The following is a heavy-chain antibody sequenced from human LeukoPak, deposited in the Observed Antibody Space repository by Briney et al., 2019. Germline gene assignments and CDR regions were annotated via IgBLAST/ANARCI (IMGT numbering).Heavy chain of an antibody. V-gene: IGHV3-7*05. Sequence: GGSLRLSCAASGFALSSYWMAWVRQAPGKGLEWVANIKQDGSEKSYVDSVKGRFTISRDNARNSLYLQMNSLRAEDTAVYFCALITRGIQGGDYWGQGTLVTVSS. D-gene: IGHD1-14*01. CDR2: IKQDGSEK. J-gene: IGHJ4*02. CDR3: ALITRGIQGGDY. CDR1: GFALSSYW.